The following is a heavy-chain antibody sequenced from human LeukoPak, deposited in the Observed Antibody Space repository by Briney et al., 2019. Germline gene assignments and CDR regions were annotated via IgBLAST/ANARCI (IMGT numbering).Heavy chain of an antibody. CDR2: IYYSGST. D-gene: IGHD2-2*02. V-gene: IGHV4-59*01. Sequence: PSETLSLTCTVSGGSISSYYWSCIRQPPGKGLEWIRDIYYSGSTNYNPSLKSRVTISVDASKNQFSLKLSSVTAADTAVYYCAKGPFQAAIALAWFDPWGQGTLVTVSS. J-gene: IGHJ5*02. CDR1: GGSISSYY. CDR3: AKGPFQAAIALAWFDP.